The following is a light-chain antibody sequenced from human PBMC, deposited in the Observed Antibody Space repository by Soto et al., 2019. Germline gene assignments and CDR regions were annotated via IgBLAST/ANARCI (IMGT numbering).Light chain of an antibody. Sequence: DIQMTQSPSTLSAFVGDRVTITCRASQSIGFRLAWYQQIPGKAPRLLIYDASRLDGGVPSRFSGSGSGTEFTLTISSLQPDDFATYYCQQYDIFPRTFGQGTNVDIK. J-gene: IGKJ1*01. CDR1: QSIGFR. V-gene: IGKV1-5*01. CDR3: QQYDIFPRT. CDR2: DAS.